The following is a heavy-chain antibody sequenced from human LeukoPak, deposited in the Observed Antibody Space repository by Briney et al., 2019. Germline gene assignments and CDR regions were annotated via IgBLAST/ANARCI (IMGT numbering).Heavy chain of an antibody. V-gene: IGHV3-7*05. CDR1: GFTFTSYW. CDR2: IKLDGSAK. D-gene: IGHD6-19*01. J-gene: IGHJ5*02. CDR3: AKGGIAVAGTWFDP. Sequence: PGGSLRLSCAASGFTFTSYWMSWVRQAPGKGLEWVANIKLDGSAKNYVDSVKGRFTISRDNSKNTLYLQMTSLRAEDTAVYYCAKGGIAVAGTWFDPWGQGTLVTVSS.